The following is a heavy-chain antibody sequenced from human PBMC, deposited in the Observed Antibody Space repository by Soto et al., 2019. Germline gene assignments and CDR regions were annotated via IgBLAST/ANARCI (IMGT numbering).Heavy chain of an antibody. CDR3: ARDWAPYYFDY. Sequence: GGSLGLSCAASGFTFSSYWMSWVRQAPGKGLEWVANIKQDGSEKYYVDSVKGRFTISRDNAKNSLYLQMNSLRAEDTAVYYCARDWAPYYFDYWGQGTLVTVSS. CDR2: IKQDGSEK. D-gene: IGHD3-16*01. V-gene: IGHV3-7*01. J-gene: IGHJ4*02. CDR1: GFTFSSYW.